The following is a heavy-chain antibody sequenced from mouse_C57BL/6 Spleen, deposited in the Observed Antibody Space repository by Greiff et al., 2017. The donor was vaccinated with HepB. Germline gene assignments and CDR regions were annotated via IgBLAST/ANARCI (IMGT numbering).Heavy chain of an antibody. CDR3: ARWGGYPWFAY. CDR2: IDPSDSYT. V-gene: IGHV1-50*01. J-gene: IGHJ3*01. Sequence: VKPGASVKLSCKASGYTFTSYWMQWVKQRPGQGLEWIGEIDPSDSYTNYNQKFKGKATLTVDTSSSTAYMQLSSLTSEDSAVYYCARWGGYPWFAYWGQGTLVTVSA. D-gene: IGHD2-2*01. CDR1: GYTFTSYW.